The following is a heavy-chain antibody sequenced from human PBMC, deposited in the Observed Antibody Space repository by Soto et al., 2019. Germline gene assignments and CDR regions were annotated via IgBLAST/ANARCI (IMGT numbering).Heavy chain of an antibody. CDR2: IIPIFGTA. D-gene: IGHD3-16*01. CDR3: AKGILGEFGDY. J-gene: IGHJ4*02. Sequence: QVQLVQSGAEVKKPGSSVKVSCKASGGTFSSYAISWVRQAPGQGLEWMGGIIPIFGTANYAQKLQGRVTSTADKSTSTAYMELISLRSADTAVYYCAKGILGEFGDYLGQGTMVTVSS. CDR1: GGTFSSYA. V-gene: IGHV1-69*06.